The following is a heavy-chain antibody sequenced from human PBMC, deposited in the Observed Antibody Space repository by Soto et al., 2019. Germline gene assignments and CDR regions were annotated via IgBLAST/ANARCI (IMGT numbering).Heavy chain of an antibody. CDR2: IIPIFGTA. CDR3: ARRFQEYSSWPSGFDP. V-gene: IGHV1-69*13. CDR1: GGTFSSYA. D-gene: IGHD6-6*01. Sequence: ASVKVSCKASGGTFSSYAISWVRQAPGQGLEWMGGIIPIFGTANYAQKFQGRVTITADESTSTAYMELSSLRSEDTAVYYCARRFQEYSSWPSGFDPWGQGTLVTVSS. J-gene: IGHJ5*02.